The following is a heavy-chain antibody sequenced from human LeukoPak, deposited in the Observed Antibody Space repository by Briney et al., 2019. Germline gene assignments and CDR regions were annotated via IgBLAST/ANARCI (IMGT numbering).Heavy chain of an antibody. CDR1: GGSISSSNW. CDR3: ARLPRVVVVITTAVWSFDI. J-gene: IGHJ3*02. D-gene: IGHD3-22*01. CDR2: IYHSGST. V-gene: IGHV4-4*02. Sequence: SGTLSLTCAVSGGSISSSNWWSWVRQPPGKGLEWIGEIYHSGSTNYNPSLKSRVTISVDTSKNQFSLKLSSVTAADTAVYYCARLPRVVVVITTAVWSFDIWGQGTMVTVSS.